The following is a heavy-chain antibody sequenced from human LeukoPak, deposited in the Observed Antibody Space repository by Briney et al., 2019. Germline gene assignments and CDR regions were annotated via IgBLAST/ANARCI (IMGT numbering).Heavy chain of an antibody. V-gene: IGHV3-48*03. CDR3: ARGASGSYYDAFDI. CDR2: ISSSGSTI. J-gene: IGHJ3*02. CDR1: GFTFSSYE. Sequence: GGSLRLSCAASGFTFSSYEMNWVRQAPGKGLEWVSYISSSGSTIYYADSVEGRFTISRDNAKNSLYLQMNSLRAEDTAVYYCARGASGSYYDAFDIWGQGTMVTVSS. D-gene: IGHD1-26*01.